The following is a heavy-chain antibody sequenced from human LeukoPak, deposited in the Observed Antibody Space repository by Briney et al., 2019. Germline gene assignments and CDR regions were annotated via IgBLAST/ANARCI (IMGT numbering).Heavy chain of an antibody. CDR2: ISSNGGST. CDR3: ARYDSSGPDAFDI. CDR1: GFTFSSYA. J-gene: IGHJ3*02. D-gene: IGHD3-22*01. Sequence: GGSLRLSCAASGFTFSSYAMHWVRQAPGKGLEYVSAISSNGGSTYYANSVKGRFTISRDNSKNTLYLQMGSLRAEDMAVYYCARYDSSGPDAFDIWGQGTMVTVSS. V-gene: IGHV3-64*01.